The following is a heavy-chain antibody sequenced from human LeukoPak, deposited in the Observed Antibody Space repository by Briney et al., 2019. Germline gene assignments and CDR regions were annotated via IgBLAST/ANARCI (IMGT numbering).Heavy chain of an antibody. CDR2: INHSGST. CDR3: ARRKGSRYSSGWSDY. V-gene: IGHV4-34*01. Sequence: PSETLSLTCAVYGGSFSGYYWSWIRQPSGKGLEGIGEINHSGSTNYNPSLKSRVTISVDTSKNQFSLKLSSVTAADTAVYYCARRKGSRYSSGWSDYWGQGTLVTVSS. CDR1: GGSFSGYY. J-gene: IGHJ4*02. D-gene: IGHD6-19*01.